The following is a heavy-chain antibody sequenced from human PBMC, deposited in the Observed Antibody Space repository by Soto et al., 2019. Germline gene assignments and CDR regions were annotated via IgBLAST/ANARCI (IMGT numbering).Heavy chain of an antibody. CDR2: IYYSGST. D-gene: IGHD5-12*01. Sequence: PSETLSLTCTVSGGSISSGGYYWSWIRQHPGKGLEWIGYIYYSGSTYYNPSLKSRVTISVDTSKNQFSLKLSSVTAADTAVYYCARDFEPQGSGYDSWGHGTLVTVSS. J-gene: IGHJ5*01. CDR3: ARDFEPQGSGYDS. CDR1: GGSISSGGYY. V-gene: IGHV4-31*03.